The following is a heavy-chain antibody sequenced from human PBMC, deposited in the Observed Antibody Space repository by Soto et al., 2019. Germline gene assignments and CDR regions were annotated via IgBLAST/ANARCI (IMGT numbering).Heavy chain of an antibody. V-gene: IGHV1-69*01. CDR3: ARDRSGWEHDAFDI. J-gene: IGHJ3*02. CDR1: GGTFSSYA. D-gene: IGHD6-19*01. Sequence: QVQLVQSGAEVKKPGSSVKVSCKASGGTFSSYAISWVRQAPGQGLEWMGGIIPIFGTANYAQKFQGRVTITADESTSTAYMELSSLRSEDTAMYYCARDRSGWEHDAFDIWGQGTMVTVSS. CDR2: IIPIFGTA.